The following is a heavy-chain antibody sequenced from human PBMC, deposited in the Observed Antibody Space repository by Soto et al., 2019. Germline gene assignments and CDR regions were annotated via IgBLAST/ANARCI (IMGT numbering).Heavy chain of an antibody. CDR1: GGTFSNYP. CDR3: ASGGEYYDENLPHYYFFGMHV. CDR2: IIPIFGKA. D-gene: IGHD3-16*01. J-gene: IGHJ6*02. V-gene: IGHV1-69*01. Sequence: QVQLVQSGAEVKKPGSSVKVSCKASGGTFSNYPITWVRRAPGQGLEWLGGIIPIFGKADYTQKFQGRVTITADEPTSTAYMEISSLRSKDTAVYYCASGGEYYDENLPHYYFFGMHVWGPGTTVTVSS.